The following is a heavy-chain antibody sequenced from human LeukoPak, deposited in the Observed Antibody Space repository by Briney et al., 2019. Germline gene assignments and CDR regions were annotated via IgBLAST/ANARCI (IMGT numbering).Heavy chain of an antibody. Sequence: ASVKVSCKASGYTFTSYDINWVRQATGQGLEWMGWMNPNSGNTGYAQKFQGRVTMTRNTSISTAYMELSSLRSEDTAVYYCARVPYMSSWSSAEYFQHWGQGTLVTVSS. CDR3: ARVPYMSSWSSAEYFQH. V-gene: IGHV1-8*01. J-gene: IGHJ1*01. CDR2: MNPNSGNT. CDR1: GYTFTSYD. D-gene: IGHD6-13*01.